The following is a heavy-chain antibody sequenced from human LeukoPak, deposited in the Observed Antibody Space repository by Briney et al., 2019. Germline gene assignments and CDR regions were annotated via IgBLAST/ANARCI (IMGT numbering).Heavy chain of an antibody. J-gene: IGHJ4*02. V-gene: IGHV4-34*01. CDR2: INHSGST. Sequence: SETLSLTCAVYGGSFSGYYWSWIRQPPGKGLEWIGEINHSGSTNYNPSLKSRVTISVDTSKNQFSLKLSSVTAADTAVYYCARQWLVREFDYWGQGTLVTVSS. CDR1: GGSFSGYY. D-gene: IGHD6-19*01. CDR3: ARQWLVREFDY.